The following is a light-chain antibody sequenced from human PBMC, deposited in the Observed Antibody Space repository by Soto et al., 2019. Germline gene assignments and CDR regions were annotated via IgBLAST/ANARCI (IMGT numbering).Light chain of an antibody. V-gene: IGLV2-14*01. CDR3: YSYTSDNRDYL. J-gene: IGLJ1*01. CDR2: EVS. Sequence: QSVLTQPASMSGSPGQSINISCTGTSSDVGAYTSVSWYQQHPGKAPKLIIYEVSNRPPGVSTRFSSSKSASTTSLTISGLKAEDETHYYCYSYTSDNRDYLFATGTKMTVL. CDR1: SSDVGAYTS.